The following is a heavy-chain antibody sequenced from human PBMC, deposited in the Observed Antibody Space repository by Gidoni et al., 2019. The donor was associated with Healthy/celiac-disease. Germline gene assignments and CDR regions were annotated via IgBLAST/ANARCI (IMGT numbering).Heavy chain of an antibody. D-gene: IGHD2-21*02. Sequence: EVQLVESGGGLVKPGGSLRLSCAASGFTFSSYSMNWVRQAPGKGLEWVSSISSSSSYIYYADSVKGRFTISRDNAKNSLYLQMNSLRAEDTAVYYCARGGEVCGGDCYWVVYFDYWGQGTLVTVSS. V-gene: IGHV3-21*01. J-gene: IGHJ4*02. CDR3: ARGGEVCGGDCYWVVYFDY. CDR1: GFTFSSYS. CDR2: ISSSSSYI.